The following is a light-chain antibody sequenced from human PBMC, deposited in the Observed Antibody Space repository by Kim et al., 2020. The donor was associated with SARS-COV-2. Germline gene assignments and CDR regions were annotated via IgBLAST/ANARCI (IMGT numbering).Light chain of an antibody. CDR3: SSDTANTAGI. V-gene: IGLV2-14*04. Sequence: GQTITISCTGTSSDVGTYNDACCQQQHPGKAPKLMNDDVTRRPAGVDKRFAGKKGGNTASVTISGLQGEDEDDYYGSSDTANTAGIFGGGTQLTVL. CDR1: SSDVGTYND. CDR2: DVT. J-gene: IGLJ2*01.